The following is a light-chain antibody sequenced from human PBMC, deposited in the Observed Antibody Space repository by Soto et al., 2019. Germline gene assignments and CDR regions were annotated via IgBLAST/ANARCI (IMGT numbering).Light chain of an antibody. CDR1: QSLLHSDGRTH. V-gene: IGKV2D-29*01. Sequence: DVVMTQTPLSLSVTPGQPASISCTSSQSLLHSDGRTHLHWYLQRPGQAPQLLIYELSNRFSGVADRCSGSGSGTDFTLKISRVEGEDVGVYYCLQSTHLPFTFGQGTRLEIK. J-gene: IGKJ5*01. CDR2: ELS. CDR3: LQSTHLPFT.